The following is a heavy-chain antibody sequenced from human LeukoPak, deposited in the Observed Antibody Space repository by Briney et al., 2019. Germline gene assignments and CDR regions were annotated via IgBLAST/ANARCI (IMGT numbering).Heavy chain of an antibody. D-gene: IGHD1-1*01. CDR1: GYTLISYY. CDR2: INPKTGST. Sequence: ASVKVSCKASGYTLISYYVHWVRQVPGQGLEWMGIINPKTGSTTYPQKFQGRVTMTRDTSTSTVYMELSSLESEDTALYYCARHSLPGTTPFDYWGQGTLVTVS. J-gene: IGHJ4*02. V-gene: IGHV1-46*01. CDR3: ARHSLPGTTPFDY.